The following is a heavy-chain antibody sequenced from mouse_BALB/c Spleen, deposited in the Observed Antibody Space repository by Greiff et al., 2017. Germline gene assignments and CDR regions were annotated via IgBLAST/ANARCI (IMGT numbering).Heavy chain of an antibody. CDR3: ARDYGYDGEFAY. Sequence: VQLQQSGAELVRPGALVKLSCKASGFNIKDYYMHWVKQRPEQGLEWIGWIDPENGNTIYDPKFQGKASITADTSSNTAYLQLSSLTSEDTAVYYCARDYGYDGEFAYWGQGTLVTVSA. CDR1: GFNIKDYY. D-gene: IGHD2-2*01. J-gene: IGHJ3*01. V-gene: IGHV14-1*02. CDR2: IDPENGNT.